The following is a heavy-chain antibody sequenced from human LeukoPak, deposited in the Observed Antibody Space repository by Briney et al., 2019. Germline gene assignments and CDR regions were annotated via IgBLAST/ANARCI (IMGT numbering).Heavy chain of an antibody. V-gene: IGHV3-7*01. D-gene: IGHD3-22*01. J-gene: IGHJ4*02. CDR3: ARPSFTSGSYFDH. Sequence: GGSLRLSCAPSVFTLSSYWMRWARQAPAEGREWVATIKHDGSDKKYVHSVKGRFTIFRDNAKNSLYLQMNSLSGDDTAVYFCARPSFTSGSYFDHWGQGTLVTVSS. CDR1: VFTLSSYW. CDR2: IKHDGSDK.